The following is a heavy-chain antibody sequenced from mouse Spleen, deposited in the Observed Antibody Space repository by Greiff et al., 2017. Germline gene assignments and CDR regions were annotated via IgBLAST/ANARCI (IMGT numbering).Heavy chain of an antibody. CDR1: GYAFSSSW. CDR2: IYPGDGDT. Sequence: QVQLQQSGPELVKPGASVKISCKASGYAFSSSWMNWVKQRPGKGLEWIGRIYPGDGDTNYNGKFKGKATLTADKSSSTAYMQLSSLTSEDSAVYFCASASGYMWFAYWGQGTLVTVSA. D-gene: IGHD3-1*01. V-gene: IGHV1-82*01. CDR3: ASASGYMWFAY. J-gene: IGHJ3*01.